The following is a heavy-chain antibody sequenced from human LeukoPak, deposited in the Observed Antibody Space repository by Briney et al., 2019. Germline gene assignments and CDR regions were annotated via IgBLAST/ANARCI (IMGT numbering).Heavy chain of an antibody. CDR2: MNPNSGNT. V-gene: IGHV1-8*01. CDR1: GYTFTSYD. J-gene: IGHJ6*03. D-gene: IGHD5-18*01. CDR3: ARGHRIAMVTRRPYYYYMDV. Sequence: ASVKVSCKASGYTFTSYDTNWVRQATGQGLEWMGWMNPNSGNTGYAQKFQGRVTMTRNTSISTAYMELSSLRSEDTAVYYCARGHRIAMVTRRPYYYYMDVWGKGTTVTVSS.